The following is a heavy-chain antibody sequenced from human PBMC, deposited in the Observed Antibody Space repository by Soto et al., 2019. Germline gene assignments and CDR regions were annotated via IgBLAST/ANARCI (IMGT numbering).Heavy chain of an antibody. J-gene: IGHJ4*02. CDR3: ARGGSARPGY. CDR1: EFTFKNYG. Sequence: EVQLVESGGGLVQPGGSLRLSCVASEFTFKNYGMNWVRQAPGKGLEWVSYISSSSSSIDYADSVKGRFTISRHNAKSSLYIQMTSLRDEETAVYYCARGGSARPGYWGQGTKVTASS. V-gene: IGHV3-48*02. CDR2: ISSSSSSI. D-gene: IGHD6-25*01.